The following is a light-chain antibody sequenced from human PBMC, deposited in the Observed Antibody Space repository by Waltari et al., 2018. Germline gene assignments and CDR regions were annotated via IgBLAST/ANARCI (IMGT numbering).Light chain of an antibody. V-gene: IGKV3-11*01. J-gene: IGKJ4*01. CDR3: QQRSNWPPLT. Sequence: EIVLTQSPATLSLSPGDRAPLSCRASQSVSSYLAWYQQKPGQAPRPLLYDASNRATGIPARFSGSGSGTDFTLTISSLEPEDFAVYYCQQRSNWPPLTFGGGTKVEIK. CDR1: QSVSSY. CDR2: DAS.